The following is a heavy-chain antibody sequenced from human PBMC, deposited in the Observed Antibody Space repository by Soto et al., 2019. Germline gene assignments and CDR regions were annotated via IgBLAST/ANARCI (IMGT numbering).Heavy chain of an antibody. D-gene: IGHD2-15*01. CDR2: INAGNGNT. CDR1: GYSFTSHA. Sequence: QVQLVQSGAEVKKPGASVKVSCKASGYSFTSHAMHWVRQAPGQRLEWMGWINAGNGNTKYSQKFQGRVTITRDTSASTAYMELSSLGSEDTAVYYCLGYGSGGSCYSRGYLGQGTLVTVSS. V-gene: IGHV1-3*01. J-gene: IGHJ4*02. CDR3: LGYGSGGSCYSRGY.